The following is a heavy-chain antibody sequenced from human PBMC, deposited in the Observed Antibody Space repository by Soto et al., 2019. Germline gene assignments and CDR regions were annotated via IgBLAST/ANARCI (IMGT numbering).Heavy chain of an antibody. Sequence: SETLSLTCTVSGGSISSGGYYWSWIRQHPGKGLEWIGYIYYSGSTYYNPSLKSRVTISVDTSKNQFSLKLSSVTAADTAVYYCASTYDFSDWFDPWGQGTLVTVSS. CDR1: GGSISSGGYY. CDR2: IYYSGST. D-gene: IGHD3-3*01. J-gene: IGHJ5*02. V-gene: IGHV4-31*03. CDR3: ASTYDFSDWFDP.